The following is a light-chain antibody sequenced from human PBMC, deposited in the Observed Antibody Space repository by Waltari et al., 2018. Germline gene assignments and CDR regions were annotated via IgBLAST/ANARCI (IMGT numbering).Light chain of an antibody. CDR1: QVIGSW. CDR3: QQANNFPLT. V-gene: IGKV1D-12*01. CDR2: GSS. Sequence: IEMTQSPSSVSASVGDRVTITCRASQVIGSWLVWYQQKPGTAPQLLIYGSSTLQSGVPSRFSGSGSGTDFTLTISSLQPEDFATYYCQQANNFPLTFGGGTRVEIK. J-gene: IGKJ4*01.